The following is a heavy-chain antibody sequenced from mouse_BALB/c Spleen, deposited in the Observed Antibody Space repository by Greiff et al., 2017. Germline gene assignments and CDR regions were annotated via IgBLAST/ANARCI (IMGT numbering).Heavy chain of an antibody. CDR1: GYTFTDYN. V-gene: IGHV1S29*02. J-gene: IGHJ1*01. Sequence: EVQRVESGPELVKPGASVKISCKASGYTFTDYNMHWVKQSHGKSLEWIGYIYPYNGGTGYNQKFKSKATLTVDNSSSTAYMELRSLTSEDSAVYYCAPYYDYWYFDVWGAGTTVTVSS. D-gene: IGHD2-10*01. CDR2: IYPYNGGT. CDR3: APYYDYWYFDV.